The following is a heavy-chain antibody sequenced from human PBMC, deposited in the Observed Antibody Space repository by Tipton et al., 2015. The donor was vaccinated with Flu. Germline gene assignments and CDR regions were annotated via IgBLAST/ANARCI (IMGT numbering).Heavy chain of an antibody. J-gene: IGHJ4*02. Sequence: VQLVQSGAEVKKPGESLKISCKGSGYSFTSYWIGWVRQMPGKGLEWMGIIYSGDSDTRYSPSFQGQVTISADKSIRTAYLQWSSLKASDTAMYYCARLSYYDGSGYPGFDYWGQGTLVTVSS. CDR2: IYSGDSDT. CDR1: GYSFTSYW. V-gene: IGHV5-51*01. CDR3: ARLSYYDGSGYPGFDY. D-gene: IGHD3-22*01.